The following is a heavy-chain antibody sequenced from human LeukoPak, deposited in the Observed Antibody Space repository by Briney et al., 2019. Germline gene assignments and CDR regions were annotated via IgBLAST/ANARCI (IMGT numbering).Heavy chain of an antibody. D-gene: IGHD5-18*01. V-gene: IGHV3-23*01. CDR3: AREEGYIYGLLDY. CDR1: GFTFSNYG. J-gene: IGHJ4*02. Sequence: GGSLRLSCAASGFTFSNYGMSWVRQAPGKGPEWVSAISGGGGTTYYADSVKGRFTISRDNPKNTLYLQMNSLRADDTAVYYCAREEGYIYGLLDYWGQGTLVTVSS. CDR2: ISGGGGTT.